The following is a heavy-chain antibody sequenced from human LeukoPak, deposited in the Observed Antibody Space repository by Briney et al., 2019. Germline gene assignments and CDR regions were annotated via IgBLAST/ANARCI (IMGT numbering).Heavy chain of an antibody. J-gene: IGHJ4*02. V-gene: IGHV4-39*07. CDR1: GGSISSSSYY. Sequence: SETLSLTCTVSGGSISSSSYYWGWIRQPPGKGLEWIGEINHSGSTNYNPSLKSRVTISVDTSKNQFSLKLSSVTAADTAVYYCASDYVWGSYHDYWGQGTLVTVSS. CDR2: INHSGST. CDR3: ASDYVWGSYHDY. D-gene: IGHD3-16*01.